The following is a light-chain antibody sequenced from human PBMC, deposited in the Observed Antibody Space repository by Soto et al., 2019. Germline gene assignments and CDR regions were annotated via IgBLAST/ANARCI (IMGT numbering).Light chain of an antibody. V-gene: IGLV4-69*01. CDR3: QTWGTGIVV. J-gene: IGLJ2*01. CDR1: SGHSSYD. Sequence: QSVLTQSPSASASLGASVKLTCTLSSGHSSYDIAWPQQQPEKGTRYLMRLNSDGSHNKGDGIPDRFSGSSSGAERYLTSSSLQSGDEADYYCQTWGTGIVVFGGGTKLTVL. CDR2: LNSDGSH.